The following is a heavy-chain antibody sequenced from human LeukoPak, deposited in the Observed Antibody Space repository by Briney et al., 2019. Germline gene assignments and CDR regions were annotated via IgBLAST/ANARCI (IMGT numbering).Heavy chain of an antibody. Sequence: PSETLSLTCTVSGGSISSYYWSWLRQPPGKGLEWIGYIYYSGSTNYNPSLKSRVTISVDTSKNQFSLKLSSVTAADTAVYYCARGDDFWSGYSDYWGQGTLVTVSS. CDR1: GGSISSYY. CDR2: IYYSGST. J-gene: IGHJ4*02. CDR3: ARGDDFWSGYSDY. D-gene: IGHD3-3*01. V-gene: IGHV4-59*01.